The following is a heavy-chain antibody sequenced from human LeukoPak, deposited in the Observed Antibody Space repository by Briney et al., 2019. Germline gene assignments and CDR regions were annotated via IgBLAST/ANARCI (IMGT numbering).Heavy chain of an antibody. CDR2: ISAYNGNT. CDR1: GYTFTSSG. J-gene: IGHJ5*02. CDR3: ARDNRIDYGDYTYNWFDP. Sequence: ASVKVSCKASGYTFTSSGISWVRQAPGQGLEWMGWISAYNGNTNYAQKLQGRVTMTTDTSTSTAYMELRSLRSDDTAVYYCARDNRIDYGDYTYNWFDPWGQGTLVTVSS. V-gene: IGHV1-18*01. D-gene: IGHD4-17*01.